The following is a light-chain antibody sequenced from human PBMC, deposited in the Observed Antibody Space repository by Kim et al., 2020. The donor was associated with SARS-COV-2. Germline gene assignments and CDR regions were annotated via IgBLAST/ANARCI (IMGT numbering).Light chain of an antibody. Sequence: EIVMTQSPATLSVSPGERATLSCRASQSISNYLAWYQVNPGQAPRLLIYGASARATGITARYSGGGSGTEFTLTISSLQSEDFAVYYCQQYNDWPLLTFGGGTKVDIK. J-gene: IGKJ4*01. CDR1: QSISNY. CDR3: QQYNDWPLLT. V-gene: IGKV3-15*01. CDR2: GAS.